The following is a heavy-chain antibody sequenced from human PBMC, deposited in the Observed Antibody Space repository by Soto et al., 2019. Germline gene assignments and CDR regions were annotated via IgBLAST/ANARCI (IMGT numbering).Heavy chain of an antibody. J-gene: IGHJ3*01. CDR1: GFTFSSYA. V-gene: IGHV3-23*01. Sequence: GGSLRLSCAASGFTFSSYAMSWVRQAPGKGLEWVSAISGSGGSTYYADSVKGRFTTSRDSSKNTLYLQMNSLRAEDTAVYYCAKDLAVVGGKGDYAFDFWGQGTMVTVSS. CDR2: ISGSGGST. D-gene: IGHD2-15*01. CDR3: AKDLAVVGGKGDYAFDF.